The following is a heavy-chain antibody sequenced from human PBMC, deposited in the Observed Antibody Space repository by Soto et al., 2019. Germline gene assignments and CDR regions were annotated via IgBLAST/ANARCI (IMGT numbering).Heavy chain of an antibody. CDR2: IYWDDDK. D-gene: IGHD2-21*02. CDR3: AHSRCGGDCLQSYSSHYYYGMDV. Sequence: PTLVNPTQTLTLTCTFSGFSLSTGGVGVGWIRQPPGEALEWLALIYWDDDKRYSPSLKSRLTITKDTSKNQVVLSMINMDPVDTATYYWAHSRCGGDCLQSYSSHYYYGMDVWGQGTTVTVSS. J-gene: IGHJ6*02. CDR1: GFSLSTGGVG. V-gene: IGHV2-5*02.